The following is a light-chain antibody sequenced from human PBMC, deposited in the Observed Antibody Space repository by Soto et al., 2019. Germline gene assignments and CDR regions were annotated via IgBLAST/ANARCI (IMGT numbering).Light chain of an antibody. CDR2: GNT. J-gene: IGLJ2*01. CDR3: QSYDSSLSAVV. Sequence: QSVLTQPPSVSGAPGQRVTISCTGSSSNIGAGYDIHWYHQVPGTAPKLLIYGNTNRPSGVPDRISASTSGTSASLAITGLQADDEADYYCQSYDSSLSAVVFGGGTKVTVL. CDR1: SSNIGAGYD. V-gene: IGLV1-40*01.